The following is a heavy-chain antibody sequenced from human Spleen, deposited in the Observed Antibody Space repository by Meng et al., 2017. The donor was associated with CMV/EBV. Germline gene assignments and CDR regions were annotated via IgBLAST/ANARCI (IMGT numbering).Heavy chain of an antibody. CDR3: ARDRGVQLNFYGIDV. V-gene: IGHV4-31*03. J-gene: IGHJ6*02. CDR2: IFYTGGP. D-gene: IGHD5-18*01. CDR1: GGCIRSGGYY. Sequence: SETLSLTCTVSGGCIRSGGYYWSWIRQHPGKGREWIGDIFYTGGPYYNPSLKRRVTISVDTSKNQFSLNLSSVTAADTAVYYCARDRGVQLNFYGIDVWGQGTTVTVSS.